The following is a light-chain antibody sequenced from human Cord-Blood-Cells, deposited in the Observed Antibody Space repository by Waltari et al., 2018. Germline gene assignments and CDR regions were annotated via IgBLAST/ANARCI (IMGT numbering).Light chain of an antibody. CDR3: CSYAGSFHVV. J-gene: IGLJ2*01. CDR1: SSAVGGYNY. CDR2: DVS. V-gene: IGLV2-11*01. Sequence: QSALTQPRSVSGSPGQSVTISCTGTSSAVGGYNYFSWYQQHPGKAPKLMIYDVSKRPSGVPDRFSGSKSGNTASLTISGLQAEDEADYYCCSYAGSFHVVFGGGTKLTVL.